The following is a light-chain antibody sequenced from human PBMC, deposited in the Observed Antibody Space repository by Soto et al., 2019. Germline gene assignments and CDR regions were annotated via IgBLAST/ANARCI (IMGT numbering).Light chain of an antibody. Sequence: DIQMTQSPSTLSASVGDRVTITCRASQSINSWLAWYQQKPGKAPNLLIYAASILQPGVPSRFSGSGSGTDFTLTISSLQPEDFATYYCQQGYRTPCTFGPGTKVDIK. CDR3: QQGYRTPCT. V-gene: IGKV1-39*01. CDR1: QSINSW. CDR2: AAS. J-gene: IGKJ3*01.